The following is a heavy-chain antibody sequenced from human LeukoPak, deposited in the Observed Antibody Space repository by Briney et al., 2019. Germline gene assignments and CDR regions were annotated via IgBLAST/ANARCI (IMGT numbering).Heavy chain of an antibody. Sequence: GGSLRLSCAASGFAFSAHYVDWVRQTPGKGLEWVGRSRNKDNKYTTEYAASVKGRFTISRDESKNSLYLQMNSLTTEDTAVYHCARVAPYCGGDCYSRFFDYWGQGALVTVSS. V-gene: IGHV3-72*01. CDR1: GFAFSAHY. J-gene: IGHJ4*02. CDR2: SRNKDNKYTT. CDR3: ARVAPYCGGDCYSRFFDY. D-gene: IGHD2-21*01.